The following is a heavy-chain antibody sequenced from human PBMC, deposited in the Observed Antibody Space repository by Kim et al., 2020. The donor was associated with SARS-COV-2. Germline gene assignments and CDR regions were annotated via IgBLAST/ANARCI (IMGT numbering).Heavy chain of an antibody. CDR2: ST. D-gene: IGHD5-12*01. V-gene: IGHV4-31*02. CDR3: ASQSGYDLNY. J-gene: IGHJ4*02. Sequence: STDYNPSLRRRVTISVDTSKNQFSLKLSSETDADAAVYYCASQSGYDLNYWGQGTLVTVSS.